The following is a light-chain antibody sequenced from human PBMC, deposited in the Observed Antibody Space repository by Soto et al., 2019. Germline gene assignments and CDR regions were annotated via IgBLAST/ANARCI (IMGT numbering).Light chain of an antibody. V-gene: IGKV1-5*01. CDR3: QQYNSYWWT. CDR2: DAS. J-gene: IGKJ1*01. Sequence: DIQMTQSPSTLSASVGDRVTITCRASQSFTSWLAWYQRKPGKAPKLLIYDASSLESGVPSRFSGSGSGTEFTLTISSLQPDDFATYYCQQYNSYWWTFGQGTKVDIK. CDR1: QSFTSW.